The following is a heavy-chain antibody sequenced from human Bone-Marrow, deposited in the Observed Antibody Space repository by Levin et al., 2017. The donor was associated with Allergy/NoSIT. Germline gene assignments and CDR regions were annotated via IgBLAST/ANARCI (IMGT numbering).Heavy chain of an antibody. D-gene: IGHD2-15*01. Sequence: SVKVSCKASGYNLNSYGITWVRQAPGQGLEWMGWISTANGITKYAQNFQGRVTMTRDTSTSTAYMELESLRSDDTAVYYCARDRGGSTYGMDVWGQGTTVTVSS. CDR1: GYNLNSYG. CDR2: ISTANGIT. CDR3: ARDRGGSTYGMDV. J-gene: IGHJ6*02. V-gene: IGHV1-18*01.